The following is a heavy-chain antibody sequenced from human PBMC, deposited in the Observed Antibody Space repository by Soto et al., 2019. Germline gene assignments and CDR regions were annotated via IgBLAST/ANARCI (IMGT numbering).Heavy chain of an antibody. CDR2: IYPGDSDT. V-gene: IGHV5-51*01. D-gene: IGHD6-13*01. CDR3: ARQGSDPYIAAAGTRGAFDI. J-gene: IGHJ3*02. Sequence: GESLKISCKGSGYSFTSYWIGWVRQMPGKGLEWMGIIYPGDSDTRYRPSFQGQVTISADKSISTAYLQWSSLKASDTAMYYCARQGSDPYIAAAGTRGAFDIWGQGTMVTVSS. CDR1: GYSFTSYW.